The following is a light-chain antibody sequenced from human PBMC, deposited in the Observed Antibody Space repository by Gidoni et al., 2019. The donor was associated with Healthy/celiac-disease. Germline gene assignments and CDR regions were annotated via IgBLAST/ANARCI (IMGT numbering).Light chain of an antibody. CDR2: DAS. J-gene: IGKJ4*01. V-gene: IGKV3-11*01. Sequence: EIVLTQSPATLSLSPGERANLSCRASQCVSSYLAWYQQKPGQAPRLLIYDASNRATGIPARFSGSGSGTDFTLTISSLEPEDFAVYYCQQRSNWPPLTFGGGTKVEIK. CDR1: QCVSSY. CDR3: QQRSNWPPLT.